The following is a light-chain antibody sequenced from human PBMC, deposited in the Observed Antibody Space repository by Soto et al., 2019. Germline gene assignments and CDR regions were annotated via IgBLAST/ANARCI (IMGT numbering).Light chain of an antibody. CDR3: QQYYSYPWT. CDR1: QSIGYW. V-gene: IGKV1-5*01. Sequence: DIQMTQSPSTLSASLGDRVTITCRASQSIGYWLAWYQQKPGKAPNLLIYAASTLQSGVPSRFSGSGSGTDFTLTISCLQSEDFATYYCQQYYSYPWTFGQGTKVDIK. CDR2: AAS. J-gene: IGKJ1*01.